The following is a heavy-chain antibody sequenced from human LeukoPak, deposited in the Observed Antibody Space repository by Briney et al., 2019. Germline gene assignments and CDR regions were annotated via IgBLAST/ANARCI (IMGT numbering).Heavy chain of an antibody. Sequence: SETLSLTCTVSGGSITGYYWSWIRQPPGRGLEWIGYVHFSGTTSFNPSLKSRVTISVDTSKNQFSLKLSSVTAADTAVYYCARVDVSSGHADYWGQGTLVTVSS. J-gene: IGHJ4*02. D-gene: IGHD6-19*01. CDR1: GGSITGYY. CDR2: VHFSGTT. V-gene: IGHV4-59*01. CDR3: ARVDVSSGHADY.